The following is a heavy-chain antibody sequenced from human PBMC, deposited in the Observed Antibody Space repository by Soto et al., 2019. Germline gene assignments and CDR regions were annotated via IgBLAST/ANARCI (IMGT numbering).Heavy chain of an antibody. D-gene: IGHD6-19*01. CDR2: INPDSGGT. CDR3: AREYSSAWFDF. Sequence: ASVKLSCKASGYSFTGYNIHWVRQAPGQGLEWIGWINPDSGGTNYAQKFQGRVTMTTDTSISTGYMEVDSLRSDDAAVYYCAREYSSAWFDFWGRGTLVTVSS. J-gene: IGHJ4*02. CDR1: GYSFTGYN. V-gene: IGHV1-2*02.